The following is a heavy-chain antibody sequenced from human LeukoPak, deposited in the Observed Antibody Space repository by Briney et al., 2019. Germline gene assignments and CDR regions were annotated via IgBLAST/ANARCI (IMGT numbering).Heavy chain of an antibody. CDR2: IYHSGIT. Sequence: SETLSLTRAVSDYSISSGYYWGWIRQPPGKGLEWIGSIYHSGITYYNPSLKSRVTILVDTSKNQFSLNLGSVTAADTAVYYCASFVGAATTSHIDYWGQGTLVTVSS. CDR1: DYSISSGYY. J-gene: IGHJ4*02. V-gene: IGHV4-38-2*01. CDR3: ASFVGAATTSHIDY. D-gene: IGHD1-26*01.